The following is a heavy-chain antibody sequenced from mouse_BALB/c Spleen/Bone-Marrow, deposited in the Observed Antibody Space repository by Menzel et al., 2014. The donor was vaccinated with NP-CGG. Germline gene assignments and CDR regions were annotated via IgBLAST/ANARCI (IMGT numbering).Heavy chain of an antibody. V-gene: IGHV5-17*02. CDR1: GFTFSNFG. D-gene: IGHD1-1*01. J-gene: IGHJ4*01. Sequence: EVQGVESGGGLVQPGGSRKLSCAASGFTFSNFGIHWVRQAPEKGLEWVAYISGVSSTIYYADTVKGRFTISRDNPKNTLFLQMTILRSEDTAMYYCARSTWSYYNGMDYWGQGTSVTVSS. CDR3: ARSTWSYYNGMDY. CDR2: ISGVSSTI.